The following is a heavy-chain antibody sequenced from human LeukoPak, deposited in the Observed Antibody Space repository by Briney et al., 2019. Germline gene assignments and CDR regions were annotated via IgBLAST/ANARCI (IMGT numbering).Heavy chain of an antibody. J-gene: IGHJ3*02. CDR1: GGSISSYY. Sequence: PSETLSLTCTVSGGSISSYYWAWVRQPPGKGLEWIGYIYNSGSTNYYPSLKSRVTISVDTSKNQFSLKLSSVTAADTAVYYCARAQPATYCSSTSCYAAFDIWGQGTMVTVSS. V-gene: IGHV4-59*01. D-gene: IGHD2-2*01. CDR3: ARAQPATYCSSTSCYAAFDI. CDR2: IYNSGST.